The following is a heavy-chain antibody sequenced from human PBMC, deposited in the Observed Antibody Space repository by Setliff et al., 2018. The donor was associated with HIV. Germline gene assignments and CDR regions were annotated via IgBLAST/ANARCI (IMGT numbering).Heavy chain of an antibody. J-gene: IGHJ6*03. CDR3: ARARTDYYDRRRRSHYYIDV. CDR1: GYLFTGYY. V-gene: IGHV1-2*02. Sequence: ASVKVSCKASGYLFTGYYMHWVRQAPGQGLEWMGWMNPDSRNTGYAQRFEGSVTMTWDTSISTAYMELDNVKFEDTAIYYCARARTDYYDRRRRSHYYIDVWARGATVTVSS. D-gene: IGHD3-22*01. CDR2: MNPDSRNT.